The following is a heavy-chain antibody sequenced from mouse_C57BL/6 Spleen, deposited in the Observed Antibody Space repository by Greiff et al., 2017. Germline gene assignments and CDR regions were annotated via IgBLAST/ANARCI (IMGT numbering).Heavy chain of an antibody. V-gene: IGHV14-4*01. CDR2: IDPENGDT. CDR3: TTYQTVVASYYLDY. CDR1: GFNIKDDY. D-gene: IGHD1-1*01. Sequence: EVKLQESGAELVRPGASVKLSCTASGFNIKDDYMHWVKQRPEQGLEWIGWIDPENGDTEYASKFQGKATITADTSSNTAYLQLSSLTSEDTAVYYCTTYQTVVASYYLDYWGKGTTLTVSS. J-gene: IGHJ2*01.